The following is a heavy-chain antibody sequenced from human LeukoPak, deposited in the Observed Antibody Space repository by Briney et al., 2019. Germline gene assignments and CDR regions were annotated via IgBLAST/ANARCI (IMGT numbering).Heavy chain of an antibody. Sequence: ASVKVSCKASGYTFTGYYMHWVRQAPGQGLEWMGWINPNSGGTNYAQKFQGRVTMTRDTSISTAYMELSRLRADDTAVYYCARVTYYYDSSGYYGANAFDIWGQGTMVTVSS. CDR2: INPNSGGT. CDR3: ARVTYYYDSSGYYGANAFDI. V-gene: IGHV1-2*02. J-gene: IGHJ3*02. CDR1: GYTFTGYY. D-gene: IGHD3-22*01.